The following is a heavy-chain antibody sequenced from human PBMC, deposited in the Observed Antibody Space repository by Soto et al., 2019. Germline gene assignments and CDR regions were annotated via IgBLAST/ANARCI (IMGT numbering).Heavy chain of an antibody. J-gene: IGHJ6*02. V-gene: IGHV1-69*05. CDR1: GGTFSSYA. Sequence: SVQVSCKASGGTFSSYAISWVRQAPGQGLEWMGGIIPIFGTANYAQKLQGRVTMTTDTSTSTAYMELRSLRSDDTAVYYCARDSGGVYDFWSGYYAPQDYYGMDVWGQGTTVTVSS. CDR3: ARDSGGVYDFWSGYYAPQDYYGMDV. CDR2: IIPIFGTA. D-gene: IGHD3-3*01.